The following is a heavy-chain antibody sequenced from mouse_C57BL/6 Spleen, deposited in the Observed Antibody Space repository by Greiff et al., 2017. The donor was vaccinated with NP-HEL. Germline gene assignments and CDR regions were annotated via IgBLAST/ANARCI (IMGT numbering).Heavy chain of an antibody. CDR3: AGWDVYYFDY. Sequence: QVQLQQSGPELVKPGASVKISCKASGYAFSSSWMNWVKQRPGKGLEWIGRIYPGDGDTNYNGKFKGKATLTADKSSSTAYMQLSSLTSEDSAVYFCAGWDVYYFDYWGQGTTLTVSS. J-gene: IGHJ2*01. D-gene: IGHD4-1*01. V-gene: IGHV1-82*01. CDR1: GYAFSSSW. CDR2: IYPGDGDT.